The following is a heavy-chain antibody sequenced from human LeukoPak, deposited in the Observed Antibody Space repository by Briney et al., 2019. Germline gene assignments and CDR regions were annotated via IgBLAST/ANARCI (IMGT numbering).Heavy chain of an antibody. J-gene: IGHJ3*02. CDR3: ARGSRFGVVERDAFDI. Sequence: PGGSLRLSCAASGFTFSSYGMHWVRQAPGKGLEWVAFIRYGGSNKYYADSVKGRFTISRDNSKNTLYLQMNSLRAEDTAVYYCARGSRFGVVERDAFDIWGQGTMVTVSS. CDR2: IRYGGSNK. D-gene: IGHD3-3*01. V-gene: IGHV3-30*02. CDR1: GFTFSSYG.